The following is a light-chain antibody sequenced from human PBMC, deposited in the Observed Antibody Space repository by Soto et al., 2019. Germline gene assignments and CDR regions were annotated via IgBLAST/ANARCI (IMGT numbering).Light chain of an antibody. CDR2: DVS. J-gene: IGLJ2*01. V-gene: IGLV2-14*03. CDR3: SSYRRGSDPVV. Sequence: QSALTQPASVSGSPGQSITISCTGSSSDVGSYNYVSWYQQHPGKAPKLIIYDVSNRPSGVSNRFSGSKSGNTASLTISGLQAEDEADYYCSSYRRGSDPVVFGGGTKLTVL. CDR1: SSDVGSYNY.